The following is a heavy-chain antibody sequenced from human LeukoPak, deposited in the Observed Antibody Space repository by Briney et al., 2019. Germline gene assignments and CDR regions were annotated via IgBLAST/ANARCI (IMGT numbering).Heavy chain of an antibody. J-gene: IGHJ4*02. CDR3: ARDWDY. D-gene: IGHD1-26*01. Sequence: TGGSLRLSCEASGFTFSSHWMSWVRQAPGRGLEWVANIKQDGSVKNYVDSVKGRFTISRDNAKNSLFLQMNTLRVKDTAVYYCARDWDYWGQGTLVTVSS. CDR1: GFTFSSHW. CDR2: IKQDGSVK. V-gene: IGHV3-7*05.